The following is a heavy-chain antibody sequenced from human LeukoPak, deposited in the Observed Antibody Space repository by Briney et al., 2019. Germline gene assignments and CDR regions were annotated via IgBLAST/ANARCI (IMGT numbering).Heavy chain of an antibody. V-gene: IGHV4-39*07. Sequence: SETLSLTCTVSGGSISPYYWGWIRQPPGKGLEWIGSIYYSGSTYYNPSLKSRVTISVDTSKNQFSLKLSSVTAADTAVYYCATTVRGYSSGGDYWGQGTLVTVSS. CDR3: ATTVRGYSSGGDY. D-gene: IGHD6-19*01. CDR2: IYYSGST. J-gene: IGHJ4*02. CDR1: GGSISPYY.